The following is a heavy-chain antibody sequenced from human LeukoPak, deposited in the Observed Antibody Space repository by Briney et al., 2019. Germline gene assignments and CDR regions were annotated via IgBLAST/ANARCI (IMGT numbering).Heavy chain of an antibody. CDR2: INPSGGSA. V-gene: IGHV1-46*01. D-gene: IGHD6-19*01. CDR3: ARDRPDSRGWYGGFDY. Sequence: ASVKVSCKASGYTFTSYYMHWVRQAPGQGLEWMGIINPSGGSASYAQKFQGRVTMTRDTSTSTVYMELSSLRSEDTAVYYCARDRPDSRGWYGGFDYWGQGTLVTVSS. CDR1: GYTFTSYY. J-gene: IGHJ4*02.